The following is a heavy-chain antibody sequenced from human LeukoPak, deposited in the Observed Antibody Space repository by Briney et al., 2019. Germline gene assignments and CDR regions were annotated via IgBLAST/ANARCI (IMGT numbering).Heavy chain of an antibody. CDR1: GFTFSSYA. CDR3: AKDLRFLEWLSAFS. CDR2: ISGSGGST. D-gene: IGHD3-3*01. V-gene: IGHV3-23*01. Sequence: PGGSLRLSCAASGFTFSSYAMSWVRQAPGKGLEWVSAISGSGGSTYYADSVKGRFTISRDNSKNTLYLQMNSLRAEDTAVYYCAKDLRFLEWLSAFSGGQGTLVTVSS. J-gene: IGHJ4*02.